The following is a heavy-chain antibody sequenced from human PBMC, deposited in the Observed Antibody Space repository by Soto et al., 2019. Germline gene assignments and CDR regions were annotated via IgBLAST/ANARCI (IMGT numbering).Heavy chain of an antibody. CDR3: ARGLIAAAGSKGYYYGMDV. D-gene: IGHD6-13*01. CDR1: GYTFTGYG. Sequence: ASVKVSCKASGYTFTGYGISWVRQAPGQGLEWMGWISAYNGNTNYAQKLQGRVTMTTDTSTSTAYMELRSLRSDDTAVYYCARGLIAAAGSKGYYYGMDVWGQGTTVTVSS. V-gene: IGHV1-18*01. J-gene: IGHJ6*02. CDR2: ISAYNGNT.